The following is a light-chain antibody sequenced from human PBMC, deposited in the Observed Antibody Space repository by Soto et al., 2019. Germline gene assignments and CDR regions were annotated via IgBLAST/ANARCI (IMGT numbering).Light chain of an antibody. CDR3: QQYNNWPWT. Sequence: EIVMTQSPATLSVSPGERATLSCRASQSVSSNLAWYRQKPGQAPRLLIFAASTRATGVPARLSGGGSGTEFTLTISSLQSEDFAVYYCQQYNNWPWTFGQGTKVEFK. J-gene: IGKJ1*01. V-gene: IGKV3-15*01. CDR2: AAS. CDR1: QSVSSN.